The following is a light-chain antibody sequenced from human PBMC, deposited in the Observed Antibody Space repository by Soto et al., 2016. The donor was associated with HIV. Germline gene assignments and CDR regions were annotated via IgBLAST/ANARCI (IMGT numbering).Light chain of an antibody. Sequence: DIQMTQSPSAMSASVGDTVTITCRASQDISYFLAWFQQEPGKVPKRLIYTASSLQSGVPSRFSGSGSGTEFTLTISSLQPEDFATYYCLQHNTFPWTFGQGTKVEIK. CDR1: QDISYF. CDR2: TAS. CDR3: LQHNTFPWT. J-gene: IGKJ1*01. V-gene: IGKV1-17*03.